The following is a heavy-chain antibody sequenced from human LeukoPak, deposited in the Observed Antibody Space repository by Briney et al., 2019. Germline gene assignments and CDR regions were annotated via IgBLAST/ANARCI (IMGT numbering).Heavy chain of an antibody. D-gene: IGHD4-17*01. CDR1: GFTFRSYV. J-gene: IGHJ6*02. Sequence: GGSLRLSCAASGFTFRSYVMHWVRQAPGKGLEWVALISYDGSNKDYTDSVKGRFTISRDNSKNTLYLQLNSLRAEDTAVYYCVWDYGDYVMDVWGLGTTVTVSS. CDR3: VWDYGDYVMDV. CDR2: ISYDGSNK. V-gene: IGHV3-30*03.